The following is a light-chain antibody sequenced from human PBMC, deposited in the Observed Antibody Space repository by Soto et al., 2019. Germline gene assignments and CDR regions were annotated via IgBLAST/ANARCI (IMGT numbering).Light chain of an antibody. J-gene: IGKJ4*01. Sequence: DIQMTQAPSSLSAYVVDRVTITCRASHSITTYLNWYRQKPGKAPKLLIYAASSLQSGVPSSFSGGESETQFTLSISSLQPEDFATYFCKQIYSAQLAFGGGTK. CDR1: HSITTY. V-gene: IGKV1-39*01. CDR2: AAS. CDR3: KQIYSAQLA.